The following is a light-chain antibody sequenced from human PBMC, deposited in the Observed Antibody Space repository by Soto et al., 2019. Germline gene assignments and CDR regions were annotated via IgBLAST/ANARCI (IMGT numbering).Light chain of an antibody. V-gene: IGKV1-39*01. CDR2: TAS. Sequence: DIQMTQSPSSLSASVGDRVTITCRASQSISSYLNWYQQKPGKPPKLLIHTASSLQSGVPSRFSGSGSGTDFALTISSLQPEGVATYYCQESYSTPWTFGQGTKVEIK. J-gene: IGKJ1*01. CDR3: QESYSTPWT. CDR1: QSISSY.